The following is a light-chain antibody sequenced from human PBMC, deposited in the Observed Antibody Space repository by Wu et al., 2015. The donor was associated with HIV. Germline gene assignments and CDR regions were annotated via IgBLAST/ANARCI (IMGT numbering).Light chain of an antibody. CDR2: DTS. Sequence: EILLTQSPATLSLSPGERVTLSCRASETVGLSLAWYQQRPGQAPRLLIYDTSDRAPDVPPRFAGGGSGTDFTLIINGLQPEDFAIYYCQQRTSWPLTFGGGPNGRDQT. V-gene: IGKV3-11*01. J-gene: IGKJ4*01. CDR3: QQRTSWPLT. CDR1: ETVGLS.